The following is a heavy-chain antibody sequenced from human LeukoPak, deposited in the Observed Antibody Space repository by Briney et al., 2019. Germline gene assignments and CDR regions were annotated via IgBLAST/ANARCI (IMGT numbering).Heavy chain of an antibody. V-gene: IGHV3-30-3*01. Sequence: GGSLRLSCAASGFTFSSYAMHWVRQAPGKGLEWVAVISYDGSNKYYADSVKGRFTISRDNAKNSLYLQMNSLRAEDTAVYYCARAPQESYYYYMDVWGKGTTVTVSS. D-gene: IGHD3-10*01. CDR3: ARAPQESYYYYMDV. CDR2: ISYDGSNK. J-gene: IGHJ6*03. CDR1: GFTFSSYA.